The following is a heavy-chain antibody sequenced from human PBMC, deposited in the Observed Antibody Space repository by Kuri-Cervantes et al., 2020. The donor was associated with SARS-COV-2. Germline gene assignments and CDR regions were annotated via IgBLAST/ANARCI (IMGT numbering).Heavy chain of an antibody. D-gene: IGHD2-2*02. V-gene: IGHV4-61*05. CDR1: GGSISSSSYY. CDR3: ARLAGPVVVPAAIRYYYYGMDV. CDR2: IYYSGST. J-gene: IGHJ6*02. Sequence: GSLRLSCTVSGGSISSSSYYWSWIRQPPGKGLEWIGYIYYSGSTNYNPSLKSRVTISVDTSKDQFSLKLSSVTAADTAVYYCARLAGPVVVPAAIRYYYYGMDVWGQGTTVTVSS.